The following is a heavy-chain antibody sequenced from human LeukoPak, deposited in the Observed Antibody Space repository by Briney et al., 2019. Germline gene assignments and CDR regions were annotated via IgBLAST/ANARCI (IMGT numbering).Heavy chain of an antibody. CDR1: GFTFSSYS. V-gene: IGHV3-21*01. CDR2: ISNSGSYI. CDR3: ARDKRWHYGMDV. D-gene: IGHD2-15*01. Sequence: GGSLRLSCAASGFTFSSYSMNWVRQAPGKGLEWVSCISNSGSYIFYADSVKGRFTISRDNAKNSLYLQMNSLRAEDTAVYYCARDKRWHYGMDVWGQGTTVTVSS. J-gene: IGHJ6*02.